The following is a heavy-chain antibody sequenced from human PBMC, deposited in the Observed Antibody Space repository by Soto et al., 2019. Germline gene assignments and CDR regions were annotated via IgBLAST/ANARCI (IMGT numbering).Heavy chain of an antibody. V-gene: IGHV4-34*01. CDR1: GGSFSGYY. CDR3: ARGGEYQLPIHYYYYYMDV. Sequence: SETLSLTGAVYGGSFSGYYWSWIRQPPGKGLEGIGEINHSGSTNYNPSLKSRVTLSVATSKNQFSLKLSSVTAADTAVYYCARGGEYQLPIHYYYYYMDVWGKGTTVTVSS. J-gene: IGHJ6*03. D-gene: IGHD2-2*01. CDR2: INHSGST.